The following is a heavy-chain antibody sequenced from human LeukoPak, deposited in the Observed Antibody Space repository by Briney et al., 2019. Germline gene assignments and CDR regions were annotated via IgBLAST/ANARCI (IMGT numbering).Heavy chain of an antibody. CDR2: IIQDGSEQ. Sequence: GGSLRLSCAASGFTFSDYWMSWVRQAPGKGLEWVADIIQDGSEQYYVDSVKGRFTISRDNAKNSLYLQMNSLRAEDTAVYYCARGGSSWYYYYYYYMDVWGKGTTVTVSS. D-gene: IGHD6-13*01. CDR3: ARGGSSWYYYYYYYMDV. J-gene: IGHJ6*03. V-gene: IGHV3-7*04. CDR1: GFTFSDYW.